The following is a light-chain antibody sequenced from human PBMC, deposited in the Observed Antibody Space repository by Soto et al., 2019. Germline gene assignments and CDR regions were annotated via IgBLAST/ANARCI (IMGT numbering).Light chain of an antibody. Sequence: QSVLTQPASVSGSPGQSITISCTGTSSDVGGYNYVSWYQQHPGKAPKLMIYDVSNRPSGVSNRFSASKSGNTASLTISGLQAEDEADYYCSSYTSSSTSRVFGGGTKLTVL. CDR1: SSDVGGYNY. CDR2: DVS. V-gene: IGLV2-14*01. J-gene: IGLJ3*02. CDR3: SSYTSSSTSRV.